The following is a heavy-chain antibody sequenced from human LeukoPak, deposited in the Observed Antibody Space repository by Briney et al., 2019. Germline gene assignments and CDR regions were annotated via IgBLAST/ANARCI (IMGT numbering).Heavy chain of an antibody. D-gene: IGHD4-17*01. CDR2: IRYDGSNK. J-gene: IGHJ3*02. V-gene: IGHV3-30*02. CDR3: AKDTTTVTGHAFDI. Sequence: GRSLRLSCAASGFTFSSYVMHWVRQAPGKGLEWVSFIRYDGSNKYYADSVKGRFTISRDNSKNTLYLQMNRLRAEDTAVYYCAKDTTTVTGHAFDIWGQGTMVTVSS. CDR1: GFTFSSYV.